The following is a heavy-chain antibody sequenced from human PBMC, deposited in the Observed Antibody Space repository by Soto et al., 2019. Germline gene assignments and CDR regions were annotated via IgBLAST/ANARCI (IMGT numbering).Heavy chain of an antibody. V-gene: IGHV4-34*01. CDR1: GGFFSGYY. D-gene: IGHD3-10*01. J-gene: IGHJ4*02. CDR2: INHSGST. CDR3: ARGTRSGSYYMRRYFDY. Sequence: SETLSLTCAVYGGFFSGYYWSWIRQPPGKGLEWIGEINHSGSTNYNPSLKSRVTISVDTSKNQFSLKLSSVTAADTAVYYCARGTRSGSYYMRRYFDYWGQGTLVTVSS.